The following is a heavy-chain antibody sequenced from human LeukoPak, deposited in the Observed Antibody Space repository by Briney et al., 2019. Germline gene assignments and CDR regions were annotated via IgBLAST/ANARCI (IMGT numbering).Heavy chain of an antibody. V-gene: IGHV3-74*01. Sequence: GGPLRLSCAASGLTFSTYWVHWVRHAPGKSLAWLARINPDGSIRTYANSVQGRVTISRDTAKDTLFLQMNSLRAEDTAVYYCAREARVGGALQYWGQGTPVTVSS. CDR2: INPDGSIR. CDR3: AREARVGGALQY. D-gene: IGHD1-26*01. CDR1: GLTFSTYW. J-gene: IGHJ4*02.